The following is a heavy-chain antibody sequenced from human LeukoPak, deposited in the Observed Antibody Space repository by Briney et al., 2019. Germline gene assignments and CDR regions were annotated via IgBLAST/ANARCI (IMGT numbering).Heavy chain of an antibody. D-gene: IGHD2-15*01. CDR3: ARGYCSGGGCYSVENWFDP. Sequence: ASVKVSCKASGYTFTGYYIFWVRQAPGQGLKWMGRINPNSGGTQYAQEFQGRVTMTRDTPISTAYMELSRLRSDDTAVYYCARGYCSGGGCYSVENWFDPWGQGTLVTVSS. CDR2: INPNSGGT. J-gene: IGHJ5*02. V-gene: IGHV1-2*06. CDR1: GYTFTGYY.